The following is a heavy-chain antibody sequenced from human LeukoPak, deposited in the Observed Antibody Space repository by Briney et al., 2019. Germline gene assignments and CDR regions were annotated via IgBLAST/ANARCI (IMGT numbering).Heavy chain of an antibody. CDR1: GFTFRSYG. V-gene: IGHV3-30*02. CDR3: AKDLKDYVWGSYRSTYYYYYYMDV. J-gene: IGHJ6*03. Sequence: GGSLRLSCAASGFTFRSYGMHWVRQAPGKGLEWVAIIRYDGTNKYYADSVKGRFTISRDNSKNTLYLQMNSLRAEDTAVDYCAKDLKDYVWGSYRSTYYYYYYMDVWGKGTTVTISS. CDR2: IRYDGTNK. D-gene: IGHD3-16*02.